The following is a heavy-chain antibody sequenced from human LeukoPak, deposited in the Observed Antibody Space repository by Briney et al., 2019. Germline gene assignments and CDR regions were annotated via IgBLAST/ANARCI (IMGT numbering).Heavy chain of an antibody. CDR3: ARTPSDFGPFDY. D-gene: IGHD3-10*01. CDR2: TYCRSKWYN. V-gene: IGHV6-1*01. Sequence: SQTLSLTCAISGDSVSSNSAAWNWIRQSPSRGLEWLGRTYCRSKWYNDYAVSVGSRITINPDTSKSQFSLQLNSVTPEDTAVYYCARTPSDFGPFDYWGQGTLVTVSS. CDR1: GDSVSSNSAA. J-gene: IGHJ4*02.